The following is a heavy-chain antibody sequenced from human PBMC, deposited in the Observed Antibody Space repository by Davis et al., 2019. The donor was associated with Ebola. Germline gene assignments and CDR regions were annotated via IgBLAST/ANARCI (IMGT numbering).Heavy chain of an antibody. D-gene: IGHD3-9*01. CDR1: GGSISSGDYY. CDR3: ARGDWSLVRHAFDI. Sequence: PSETLSLTCTVSGGSISSGDYYWSWIRQPPGKGLEWIGYIYYSGSTYYNPSLKSRVTISVDTSKNQFSLKLSSVTAADTAVYYCARGDWSLVRHAFDIWGQGTMVTVSS. J-gene: IGHJ3*02. CDR2: IYYSGST. V-gene: IGHV4-61*08.